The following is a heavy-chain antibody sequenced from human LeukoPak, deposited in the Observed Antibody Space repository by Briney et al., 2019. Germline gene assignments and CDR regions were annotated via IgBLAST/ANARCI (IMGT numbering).Heavy chain of an antibody. Sequence: GGSLRLSCAASGFTFSNFWMHWIRQAPGKGLEWVSSISGSNSYIFYADSVKGRFTVSRDNAKDSLYLQMNSLRAEDTAVYYCARALTTLTYEGYWGQGTLVTVSS. CDR2: ISGSNSYI. CDR3: ARALTTLTYEGY. CDR1: GFTFSNFW. D-gene: IGHD1-1*01. J-gene: IGHJ4*02. V-gene: IGHV3-21*01.